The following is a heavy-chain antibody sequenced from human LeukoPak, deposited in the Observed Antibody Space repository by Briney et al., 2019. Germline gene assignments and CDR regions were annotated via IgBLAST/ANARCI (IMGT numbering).Heavy chain of an antibody. Sequence: PGGSLRLSCAASGFTFSSYSMNWVRQAPGKGLEWVSSISSSSSYIYYADSVKGRFTISRDNAKNSLYLQMNSLRAEDTAVYYCARDRPYSSSRFDYWGRGTLVTVSS. CDR2: ISSSSSYI. D-gene: IGHD6-6*01. CDR1: GFTFSSYS. V-gene: IGHV3-21*01. CDR3: ARDRPYSSSRFDY. J-gene: IGHJ4*02.